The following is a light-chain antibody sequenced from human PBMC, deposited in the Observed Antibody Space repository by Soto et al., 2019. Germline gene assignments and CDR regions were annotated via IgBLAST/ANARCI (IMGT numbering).Light chain of an antibody. CDR2: LGS. J-gene: IGKJ4*01. CDR1: QNLLHSNGYNY. V-gene: IGKV2-28*01. Sequence: EIVLTQSPLSLPVTPGEPASSXXRSXQNLLHSNGYNYLNWYLQKPGQSPQXXIYLGSNRASGVPDRFSGSGSGTDFTLKISRVEAEDVGVYYCMQALQTPHTFGGGTKVDIK. CDR3: MQALQTPHT.